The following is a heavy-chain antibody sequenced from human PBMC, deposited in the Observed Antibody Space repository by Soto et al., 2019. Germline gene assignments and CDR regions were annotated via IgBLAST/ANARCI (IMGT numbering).Heavy chain of an antibody. CDR3: ARPDYYDSSGYSY. V-gene: IGHV4-30-2*01. CDR2: IYHSGST. J-gene: IGHJ4*02. CDR1: GGSISSGGYS. D-gene: IGHD3-22*01. Sequence: QLQLQESGSGLVKPSQTLSLTCAVSGGSISSGGYSWSWIRQPPGKGLEWIGYIYHSGSTYYNPSLKSRVTLSVDRSKDQFSLKLSSVTAADTAVYYCARPDYYDSSGYSYWGQGTLVTVSS.